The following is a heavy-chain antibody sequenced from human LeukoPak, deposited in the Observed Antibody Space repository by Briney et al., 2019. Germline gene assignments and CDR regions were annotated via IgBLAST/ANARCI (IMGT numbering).Heavy chain of an antibody. D-gene: IGHD2-2*01. J-gene: IGHJ5*02. CDR3: ARGYCSSTSCYSWFDP. CDR1: GGTFSSYA. Sequence: SVKVSCKASGGTFSSYAISWVRQAPGQGLEWMRGIIPIFGTANYAQKFQGRVTITADESTSTAYMELSSLRSEDTAVYYCARGYCSSTSCYSWFDPWGQGTLVTVSS. CDR2: IIPIFGTA. V-gene: IGHV1-69*13.